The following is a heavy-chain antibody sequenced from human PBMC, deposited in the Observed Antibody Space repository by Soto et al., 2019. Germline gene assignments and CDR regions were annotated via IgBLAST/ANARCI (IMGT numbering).Heavy chain of an antibody. Sequence: SVKVSCKASGGTFSSYAISWLRQAPGQGVEWMGGIIPIFGTANYAQKFQGRVTITADESTSTAYMELSSLRSEDTAVYYCARGKAAAAPYYYYYGMDVWGQGTTVTVSS. CDR3: ARGKAAAAPYYYYYGMDV. CDR1: GGTFSSYA. CDR2: IIPIFGTA. D-gene: IGHD6-13*01. J-gene: IGHJ6*02. V-gene: IGHV1-69*13.